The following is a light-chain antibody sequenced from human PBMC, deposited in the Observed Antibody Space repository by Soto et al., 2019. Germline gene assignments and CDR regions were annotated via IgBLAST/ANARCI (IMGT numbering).Light chain of an antibody. Sequence: VLTQPPSASGTPWQRVTISCSGSSSNIGSNTVNWYQQLPGTAPKLLIYSNNQRPSGVPDRFSGSKSGTSASLAISGLQSEDEADYYCAAWDDSLNGLYVFGTGTKVTVL. CDR2: SNN. J-gene: IGLJ1*01. CDR1: SSNIGSNT. V-gene: IGLV1-44*01. CDR3: AAWDDSLNGLYV.